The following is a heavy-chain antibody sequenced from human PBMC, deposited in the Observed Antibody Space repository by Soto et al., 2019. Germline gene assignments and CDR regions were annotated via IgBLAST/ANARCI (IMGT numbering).Heavy chain of an antibody. CDR3: ARRRGGFGGGWTTPYFDY. J-gene: IGHJ4*02. Sequence: QITLKESGPTVVKPTQTLTLTCSLSGFSLNTAGVGVGWIRHPPGKALEWLAVIYWDDDKSWNPSLRDRLTINRDASDDQVVLTVTNMDPVDTGTYYCARRRGGFGGGWTTPYFDYWGQGTLVTVSS. CDR1: GFSLNTAGVG. D-gene: IGHD6-19*01. CDR2: IYWDDDK. V-gene: IGHV2-5*02.